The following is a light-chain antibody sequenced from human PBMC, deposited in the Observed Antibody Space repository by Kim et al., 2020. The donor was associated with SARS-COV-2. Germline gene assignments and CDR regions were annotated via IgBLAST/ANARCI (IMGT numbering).Light chain of an antibody. Sequence: EILMTQSPATLSVSPGERVTLSCRASQSLSSNLAWYQQKPGQAPRLIIYGASTRATGIPARFSGSGYGTEFTLTISSLQSEEFAVYYCQQFDHWPSFGQGTKLEIK. CDR1: QSLSSN. J-gene: IGKJ2*03. CDR3: QQFDHWPS. V-gene: IGKV3-15*01. CDR2: GAS.